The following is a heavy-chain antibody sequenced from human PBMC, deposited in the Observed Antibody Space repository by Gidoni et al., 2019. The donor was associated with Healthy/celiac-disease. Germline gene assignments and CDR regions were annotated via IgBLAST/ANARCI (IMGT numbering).Heavy chain of an antibody. CDR3: ARVAGTNYYYYGMDV. CDR1: GCSISSYY. J-gene: IGHJ6*02. CDR2: IYYSGST. D-gene: IGHD1-1*01. Sequence: QVQLQESGPGLVKPSETLSLPCTVSGCSISSYYWSWIRQPPGKGLEWIGYIYYSGSTNYNPSLKSRVTISVDTSKNQFSLKLSAVTAADTAVYYCARVAGTNYYYYGMDVWGQGTTVTVSS. V-gene: IGHV4-59*01.